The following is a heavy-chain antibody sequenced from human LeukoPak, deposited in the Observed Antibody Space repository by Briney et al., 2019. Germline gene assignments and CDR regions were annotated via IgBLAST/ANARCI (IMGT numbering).Heavy chain of an antibody. CDR1: GGSITNYY. CDR2: IYHSGST. J-gene: IGHJ4*02. Sequence: SETLSLTCTVSGGSITNYYWSWIRQPPGKGLEWIGSIYHSGSTYYNPSLKSRVTISVDTSKNQFSLKLSSVTAADTAVYYCARRVVGATNYFDYWGQGTLVTVSS. D-gene: IGHD2-15*01. CDR3: ARRVVGATNYFDY. V-gene: IGHV4-59*08.